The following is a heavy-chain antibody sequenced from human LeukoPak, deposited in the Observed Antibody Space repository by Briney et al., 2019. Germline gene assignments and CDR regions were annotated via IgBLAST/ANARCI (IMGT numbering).Heavy chain of an antibody. D-gene: IGHD6-13*01. V-gene: IGHV3-23*01. J-gene: IGHJ4*02. Sequence: PGGSLRLSCAASGFTFSSYAMSWVRQAPGKGLEWVSAISGSGGSTYYADSVKGRFTIPRDNSMNTLYLQMNSLRAEDTAVYYCAKPIAAAVDYWGQGTLVTVSS. CDR2: ISGSGGST. CDR3: AKPIAAAVDY. CDR1: GFTFSSYA.